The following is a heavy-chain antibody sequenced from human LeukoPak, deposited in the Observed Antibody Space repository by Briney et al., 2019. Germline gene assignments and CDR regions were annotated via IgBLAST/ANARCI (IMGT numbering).Heavy chain of an antibody. Sequence: PSQTLSLTCTVSGGSISSSNYYWSWIRQPTGKGLEWIGYIYHRGSTYYNPSLKSRVTISVDRSKNQFSLKLTSVTAADTAVYYCARGNYSNYLTDDYWGQGTLVTVSS. CDR2: IYHRGST. CDR1: GGSISSSNYY. D-gene: IGHD4-11*01. V-gene: IGHV4-30-2*01. J-gene: IGHJ4*02. CDR3: ARGNYSNYLTDDY.